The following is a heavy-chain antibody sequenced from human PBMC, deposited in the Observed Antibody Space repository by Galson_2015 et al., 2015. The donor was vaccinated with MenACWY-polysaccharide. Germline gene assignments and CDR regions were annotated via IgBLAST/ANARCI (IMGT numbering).Heavy chain of an antibody. CDR2: ISGGGGGT. CDR1: GFSFSSHS. Sequence: SLRLSCAASGFSFSSHSMSWVRQTPGKGLEWVSAISGGGGGTYYTDSVTGRFTISRDNSKNTVYLEMNSLRVDDTAVYYCARDRTNSLRMDVSGQGATVLVSS. D-gene: IGHD1-1*01. J-gene: IGHJ6*02. CDR3: ARDRTNSLRMDV. V-gene: IGHV3-23*01.